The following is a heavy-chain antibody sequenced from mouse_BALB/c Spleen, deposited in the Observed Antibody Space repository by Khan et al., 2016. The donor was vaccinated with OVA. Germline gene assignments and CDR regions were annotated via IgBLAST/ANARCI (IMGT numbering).Heavy chain of an antibody. CDR1: GYTFTNYV. CDR3: ARGNWQSYYFDY. D-gene: IGHD4-1*01. J-gene: IGHJ2*01. Sequence: EVQLQQSGPELVKPGASVKMSCKASGYTFTNYVLHWVKQKPGPGLEWIGYINPSNGGTKYNEKFKGTATLASAKSSIPASMELSSLTSEDSAVYYCARGNWQSYYFDYWGQGTTLTLSS. CDR2: INPSNGGT. V-gene: IGHV1S136*01.